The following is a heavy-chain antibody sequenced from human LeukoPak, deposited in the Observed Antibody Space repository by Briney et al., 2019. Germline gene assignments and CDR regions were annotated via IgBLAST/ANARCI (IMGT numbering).Heavy chain of an antibody. CDR2: IKSNGDGGTI. J-gene: IGHJ4*02. V-gene: IGHV3-15*01. Sequence: GGSLRLSCAASGFSFSTAWMSWVRQAPGKGLEWVGRIKSNGDGGTIRYAAPVSGRFTVSRDDSKTTLYLQMNSLKIEDTAVYFCATNNYFWGSYRIFDNWGQGTLVTVSS. CDR1: GFSFSTAW. CDR3: ATNNYFWGSYRIFDN. D-gene: IGHD3-16*02.